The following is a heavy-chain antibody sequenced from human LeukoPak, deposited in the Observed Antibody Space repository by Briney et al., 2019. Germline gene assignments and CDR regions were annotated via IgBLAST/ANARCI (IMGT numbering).Heavy chain of an antibody. V-gene: IGHV4-39*07. J-gene: IGHJ4*02. D-gene: IGHD3-22*01. CDR2: IYYSGST. CDR3: ARDPTYYYDSSGYYLFDY. CDR1: GGSISSYY. Sequence: SETLSLTCTVSGGSISSYYWGWIRQPPGKGLEWIGSIYYSGSTYYNPSLKSRVTISVDTSKNQFSLKLSSVTAADTAVYYRARDPTYYYDSSGYYLFDYWGQGTLVTVSS.